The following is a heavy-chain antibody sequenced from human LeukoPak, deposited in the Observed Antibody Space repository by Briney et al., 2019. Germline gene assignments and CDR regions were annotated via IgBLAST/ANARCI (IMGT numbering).Heavy chain of an antibody. Sequence: SETLSLTCTVSGGSISSSSYYWGWIRQPPGKGLEWIGSIYYSGSTYYNPSLKSRVTISVDTSKNQFSLKLSSVTAADTAVYYCARETIFGVVITPYYFDYWVQGTLVTVSS. D-gene: IGHD3-3*01. V-gene: IGHV4-39*07. J-gene: IGHJ4*02. CDR1: GGSISSSSYY. CDR3: ARETIFGVVITPYYFDY. CDR2: IYYSGST.